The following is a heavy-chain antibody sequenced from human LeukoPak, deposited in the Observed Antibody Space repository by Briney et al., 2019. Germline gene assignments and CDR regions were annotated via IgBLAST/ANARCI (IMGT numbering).Heavy chain of an antibody. D-gene: IGHD2-2*02. CDR2: INPGNGDT. CDR1: GYSFTSQD. Sequence: ASVKVSCKTSGYSFTSQDMHWVRQAPGQSLEWMGCINPGNGDTKYSQEFQGRVAITRDTSATTAYMELSSLRSDDMAVYYCTLYNYWGQGTLVTVSS. CDR3: TLYNY. V-gene: IGHV1-3*03. J-gene: IGHJ4*02.